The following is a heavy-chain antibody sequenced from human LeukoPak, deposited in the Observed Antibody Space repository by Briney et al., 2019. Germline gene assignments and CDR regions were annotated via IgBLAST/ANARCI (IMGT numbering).Heavy chain of an antibody. CDR2: IYSGGTT. Sequence: TGGSLRLSCAASGFSVSSNFMSWVRQAPGKRLEWVSVIYSGGTTYYADSVKGRFTISRDNSKNTLSLQMNSLRAEDTAVYYCARDGYGNNYMDVWGKGTTVTVSS. D-gene: IGHD1/OR15-1a*01. J-gene: IGHJ6*03. CDR1: GFSVSSNF. CDR3: ARDGYGNNYMDV. V-gene: IGHV3-53*01.